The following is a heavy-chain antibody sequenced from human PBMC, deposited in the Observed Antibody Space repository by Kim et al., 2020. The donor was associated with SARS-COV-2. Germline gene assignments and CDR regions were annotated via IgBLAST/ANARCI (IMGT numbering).Heavy chain of an antibody. CDR1: GFTFDDYA. CDR2: ISWNSGSI. CDR3: AKEGDGSGSYYNSYYYYGMDV. V-gene: IGHV3-9*01. D-gene: IGHD3-10*01. J-gene: IGHJ6*02. Sequence: GGSLRLSCAASGFTFDDYAMHWVRQAPGKGLEWVSGISWNSGSIGYADSVKGRFTISRDNAKNSLYLQMNSLRAEDTALYYCAKEGDGSGSYYNSYYYYGMDVWGQGTTVTVSS.